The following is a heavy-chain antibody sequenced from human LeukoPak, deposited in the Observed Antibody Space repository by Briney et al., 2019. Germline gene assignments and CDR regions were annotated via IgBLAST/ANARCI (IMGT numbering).Heavy chain of an antibody. V-gene: IGHV4-59*08. CDR3: ARTYSSSWSESRGYGY. D-gene: IGHD2-2*01. J-gene: IGHJ4*02. Sequence: SETLSLTCTVSGGSISSYYWSWIRQPPGKGLEWIGYIYYSGSTYYNPSLKSRVTISVDTSKNQFSLKLSSVSAADTAVYYCARTYSSSWSESRGYGYWGQGTLVTVSS. CDR2: IYYSGST. CDR1: GGSISSYY.